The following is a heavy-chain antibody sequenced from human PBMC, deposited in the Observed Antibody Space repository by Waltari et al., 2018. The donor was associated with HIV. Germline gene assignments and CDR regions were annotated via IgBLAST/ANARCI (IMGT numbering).Heavy chain of an antibody. J-gene: IGHJ3*01. CDR3: TTVRVGPLDAFDL. CDR2: VYPGDSDS. V-gene: IGHV5-51*01. D-gene: IGHD1-26*01. CDR1: GYSFASRW. Sequence: EEQLVQSGAELKKAGESLRISCKGSGYSFASRWIAWVRQMPGKGLEWMGSVYPGDSDSRYSPSFQGRVTISADKSINTAYLQWTYLGASDTALYFCTTVRVGPLDAFDLWGQGALVTVSS.